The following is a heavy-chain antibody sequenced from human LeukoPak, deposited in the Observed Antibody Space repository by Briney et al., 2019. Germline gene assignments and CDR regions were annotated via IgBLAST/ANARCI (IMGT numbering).Heavy chain of an antibody. J-gene: IGHJ3*02. CDR1: GGSFSGYY. CDR2: INHSGST. V-gene: IGHV4-34*01. CDR3: ARAGATGAFDI. Sequence: SETLSLTCAVYGGSFSGYYWSWIRQPPGKGLEWIGEINHSGSTNYNPSPKSRVTISVDTSKNQFSLKLSSVTAADTAVYYCARAGATGAFDIWGQGTMVTVSS. D-gene: IGHD3-10*01.